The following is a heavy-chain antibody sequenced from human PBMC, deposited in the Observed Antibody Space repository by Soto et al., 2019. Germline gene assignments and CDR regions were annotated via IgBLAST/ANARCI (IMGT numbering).Heavy chain of an antibody. Sequence: QVLLQESGPGLVKPSETLSLTCTVSGGSISPYYWSWIRQSPGKGLERIGYVYYAGNTNYNPSLESRVTVSVDASRNQFSLKLTSLTAADTAVYYCARKGAAASYAHYYMDVWGSGTTVTVSS. CDR1: GGSISPYY. J-gene: IGHJ6*03. D-gene: IGHD6-13*01. CDR3: ARKGAAASYAHYYMDV. CDR2: VYYAGNT. V-gene: IGHV4-59*01.